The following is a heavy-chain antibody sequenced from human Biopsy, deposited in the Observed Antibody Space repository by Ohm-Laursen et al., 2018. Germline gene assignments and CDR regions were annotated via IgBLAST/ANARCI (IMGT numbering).Heavy chain of an antibody. Sequence: SLRLSCAASGFTFTSYAMHWVRQAPGKGLEWVAVISYDGSGEYYADSLQGRFIISRDNPKNTVDLQMNSLRAEDTAVYFCARDGKRWDYSTYFSWHLDLWGSGTLVTVSS. CDR1: GFTFTSYA. J-gene: IGHJ2*01. CDR3: ARDGKRWDYSTYFSWHLDL. CDR2: ISYDGSGE. D-gene: IGHD4-11*01. V-gene: IGHV3-30*03.